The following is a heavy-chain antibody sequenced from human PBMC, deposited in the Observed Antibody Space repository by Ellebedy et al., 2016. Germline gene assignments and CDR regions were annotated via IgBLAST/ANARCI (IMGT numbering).Heavy chain of an antibody. J-gene: IGHJ4*02. Sequence: ASVKVSCKASGYTFTGYYMHWVRQAPGQGLEWMGWINPNSGGTNYAQKFQGWVTMTRDTSISTAYMELSSLRSEDTAVYYCARALTAGRYSSGPAGYWGQGTLVTVSS. CDR1: GYTFTGYY. V-gene: IGHV1-2*04. CDR3: ARALTAGRYSSGPAGY. CDR2: INPNSGGT. D-gene: IGHD6-19*01.